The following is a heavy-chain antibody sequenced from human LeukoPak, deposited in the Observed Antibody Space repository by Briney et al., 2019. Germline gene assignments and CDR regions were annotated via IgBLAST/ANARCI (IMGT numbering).Heavy chain of an antibody. Sequence: GTSVKVSCKASGFTFTSSAVQWVRQARGQRLGWIGWIVVGSGNTNYAQKFQERVTITRDMSTSTAYMELSSLRSEDTAVYYCAAVAYGSGSYYGSFDYWGQGTLVTVSS. CDR1: GFTFTSSA. V-gene: IGHV1-58*01. D-gene: IGHD3-10*01. CDR3: AAVAYGSGSYYGSFDY. J-gene: IGHJ4*02. CDR2: IVVGSGNT.